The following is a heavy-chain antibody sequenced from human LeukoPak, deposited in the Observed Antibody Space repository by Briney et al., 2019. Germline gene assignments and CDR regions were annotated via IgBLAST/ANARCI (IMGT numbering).Heavy chain of an antibody. CDR3: AKNVVVKKYIDF. V-gene: IGHV3-23*01. J-gene: IGHJ4*02. CDR2: ISGGGRTT. Sequence: GGSLRLSCAASGFTCINHAMSWVRQAPGKGLQWVAVISGGGRTTEYEDFVKGRFTISRDNSKNTLSLQMNSLTVEDTAIYFCAKNVVVKKYIDFWGQGTLVTVSS. CDR1: GFTCINHA. D-gene: IGHD2-15*01.